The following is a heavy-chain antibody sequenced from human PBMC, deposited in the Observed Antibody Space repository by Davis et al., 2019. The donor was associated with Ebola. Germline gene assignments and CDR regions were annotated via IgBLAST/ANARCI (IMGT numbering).Heavy chain of an antibody. CDR3: ARDRGIAARLHWFDP. D-gene: IGHD6-6*01. J-gene: IGHJ5*02. V-gene: IGHV1-3*01. CDR2: INAGNGNT. Sequence: AASVKVSCKASGYTFTSYAMHWVRQAPGQRLEWMGWINAGNGNTKYSQKFQGRVTITRDTPASTAYMELSNLRSEDTAVYYCARDRGIAARLHWFDPWGQGTLVSVSS. CDR1: GYTFTSYA.